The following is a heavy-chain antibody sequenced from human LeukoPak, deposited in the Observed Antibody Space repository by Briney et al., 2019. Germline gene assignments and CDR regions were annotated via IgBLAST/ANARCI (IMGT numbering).Heavy chain of an antibody. CDR3: AREAHYDILTGYGY. D-gene: IGHD3-9*01. Sequence: GGSLRLSCAASGFTFSDYYMSWIRQAPGKGLEWVSYISSSGSTTYYADSVKGRFTISRDNAKNSLYLQMNSLRAEDTAVYYCAREAHYDILTGYGYWGQGTLVTVSS. V-gene: IGHV3-11*04. J-gene: IGHJ4*02. CDR1: GFTFSDYY. CDR2: ISSSGSTT.